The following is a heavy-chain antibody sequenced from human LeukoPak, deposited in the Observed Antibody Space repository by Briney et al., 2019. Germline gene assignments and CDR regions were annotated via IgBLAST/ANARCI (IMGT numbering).Heavy chain of an antibody. Sequence: ASVKVSCKASGYTFTSYYMHWVRQAPGQGLEWMGIINPSGGSTSYAQKFQGRVTMTRNTSTSTVYMELGSLRSEDTAVYYCARDLDFWSGYPKNWFDPWGQGTLVTVSS. J-gene: IGHJ5*02. V-gene: IGHV1-46*01. CDR1: GYTFTSYY. D-gene: IGHD3-3*01. CDR2: INPSGGST. CDR3: ARDLDFWSGYPKNWFDP.